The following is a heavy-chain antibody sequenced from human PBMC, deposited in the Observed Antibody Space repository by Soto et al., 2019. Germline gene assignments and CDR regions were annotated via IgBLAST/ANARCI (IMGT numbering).Heavy chain of an antibody. V-gene: IGHV1-3*01. Sequence: QVQLVQSGAEVKKPGASVKGSCKASGYTFTSYAIHWVRQAPGQRLEWMGWINAGNGDTKYSQKLQGRVTITRDTSATTAYVELSSLTSEDTAVYYCTRDPATYSSGYDYWGQGTPVIVSS. CDR3: TRDPATYSSGYDY. J-gene: IGHJ4*02. CDR2: INAGNGDT. CDR1: GYTFTSYA. D-gene: IGHD6-19*01.